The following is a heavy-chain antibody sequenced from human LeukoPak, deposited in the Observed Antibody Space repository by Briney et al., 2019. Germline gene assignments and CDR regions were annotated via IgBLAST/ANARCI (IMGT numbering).Heavy chain of an antibody. CDR1: GGSISTSNYY. V-gene: IGHV4-39*07. CDR3: SESKWFWLVSN. CDR2: IFYSGST. D-gene: IGHD2-8*01. J-gene: IGHJ3*01. Sequence: SETLSLTCTVSGGSISTSNYYWGWIRQPPGKGLEWIGNIFYSGSTYDSPSLRSRVTISLDTSRNQFSLKLNSVTAADTAVYYWSESKWFWLVSNWGPRATVTVSS.